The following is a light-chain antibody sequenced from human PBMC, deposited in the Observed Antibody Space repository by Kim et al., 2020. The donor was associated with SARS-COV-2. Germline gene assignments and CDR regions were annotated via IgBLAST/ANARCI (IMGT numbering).Light chain of an antibody. CDR1: QNIGSW. CDR2: QAS. J-gene: IGKJ2*01. Sequence: ASVGDRVTNTCRDSQNIGSWLAWYQQKAGKPPNLLIYQASSLESGVPSKFSGSGSGTEFSLTISSLQPDDFATYYCQQSHAYPYTFGQGTKLEI. CDR3: QQSHAYPYT. V-gene: IGKV1-5*03.